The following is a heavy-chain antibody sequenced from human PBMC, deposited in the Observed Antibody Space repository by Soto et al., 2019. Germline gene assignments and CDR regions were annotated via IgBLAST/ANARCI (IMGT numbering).Heavy chain of an antibody. V-gene: IGHV1-18*01. D-gene: IGHD2-2*01. Sequence: ASVKVSCKASGYTFTSYGISWVRQAPGQGLEWMGWISAYNGNTNYAQKLQGRVTMTTDTSTSTAYMELRSLRSDDTAVYYCARDEIRSSTSWPFDYWGQGTLVTVSS. CDR1: GYTFTSYG. CDR2: ISAYNGNT. CDR3: ARDEIRSSTSWPFDY. J-gene: IGHJ4*02.